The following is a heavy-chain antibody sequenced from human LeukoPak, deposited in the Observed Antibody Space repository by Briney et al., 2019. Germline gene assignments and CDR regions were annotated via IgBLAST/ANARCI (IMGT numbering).Heavy chain of an antibody. CDR2: IYHSGST. V-gene: IGHV4-30-2*01. Sequence: SETLSLTCAVSGGSISSGGYSWSWIRQPPGKGLEWIGYIYHSGSTYYNPSLKSRVTISVDRSKNQFSLKLSSVTAADTAVYYCARNLYCSSTSCSPGIFDYWGLGTLVTVSS. J-gene: IGHJ4*02. D-gene: IGHD2-2*01. CDR1: GGSISSGGYS. CDR3: ARNLYCSSTSCSPGIFDY.